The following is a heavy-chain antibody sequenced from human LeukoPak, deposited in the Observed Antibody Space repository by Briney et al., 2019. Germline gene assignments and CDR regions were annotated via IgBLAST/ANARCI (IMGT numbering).Heavy chain of an antibody. J-gene: IGHJ4*02. D-gene: IGHD5-24*01. CDR2: ISYDGSNK. Sequence: PGRSLRLSCAASGFTFSSYAMHWVRQAPGKGLEWVAVISYDGSNKYYADSVKGRFTISRDNSKNTLYLQMNSLRAEDTAVYYCAKVVVEMATIYFFADWSQGSLVTVYS. CDR1: GFTFSSYA. V-gene: IGHV3-30*04. CDR3: AKVVVEMATIYFFAD.